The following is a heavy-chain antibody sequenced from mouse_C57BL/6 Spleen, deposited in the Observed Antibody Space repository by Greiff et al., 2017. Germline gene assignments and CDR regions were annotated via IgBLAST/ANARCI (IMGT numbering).Heavy chain of an antibody. V-gene: IGHV5-4*01. CDR1: GFTFSSYA. Sequence: EVHLVESGGGLVKPGGSLKLSCAASGFTFSSYAMSWVRQTPEKRLEWVATISDGGSYTYYPDNVKGRFTISRDNAKNNLYLQMSNLKSEDTAMYYCARDKSNGAWFAYWGKGTLVTVAA. J-gene: IGHJ3*01. CDR3: ARDKSNGAWFAY. D-gene: IGHD2-5*01. CDR2: ISDGGSYT.